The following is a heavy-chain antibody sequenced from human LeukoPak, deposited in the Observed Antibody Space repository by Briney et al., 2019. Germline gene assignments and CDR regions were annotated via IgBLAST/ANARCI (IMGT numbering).Heavy chain of an antibody. CDR3: AKDGILHFDY. V-gene: IGHV3-30*02. CDR1: GFTFSSYG. CDR2: IRYDGSNK. D-gene: IGHD1-26*01. J-gene: IGHJ4*02. Sequence: GGSLRLSCAASGFTFSSYGMHWVRQAPGKGLEWVAFIRYDGSNKYYADSVKGRFTISRDNSKNTLYLQMNSLRAEDAAVYYCAKDGILHFDYWGQGTLVTVSS.